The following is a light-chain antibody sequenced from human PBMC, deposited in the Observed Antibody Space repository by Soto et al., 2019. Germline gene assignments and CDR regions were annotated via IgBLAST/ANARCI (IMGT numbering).Light chain of an antibody. CDR2: GTS. CDR3: QQYSSSPLT. CDR1: QSVRSSH. J-gene: IGKJ4*01. V-gene: IGKV3-20*01. Sequence: EIVLTQSPSTLSLSPGERATLSCRASQSVRSSHLPWYQQMPGQAPRLLIHGTSNRATGIPDRFRGSGSGTDFTLTISRLEPENFAVYYCQQYSSSPLTFGGGTKVDIK.